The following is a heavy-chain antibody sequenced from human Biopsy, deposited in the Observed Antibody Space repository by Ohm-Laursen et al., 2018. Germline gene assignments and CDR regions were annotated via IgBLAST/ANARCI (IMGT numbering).Heavy chain of an antibody. D-gene: IGHD3-9*01. CDR2: IVTFFRTV. CDR1: GGSFSNYA. Sequence: SVKVSCKFSGGSFSNYAISWVRQAPGQGLEWMGGIVTFFRTVKYAQRFQGRLTISTDRSTDTAYMELSSLTSEDTAVFYCASQTPRNPDILTGAFHYDMAVWGQGTTVTVSS. CDR3: ASQTPRNPDILTGAFHYDMAV. J-gene: IGHJ6*02. V-gene: IGHV1-69*05.